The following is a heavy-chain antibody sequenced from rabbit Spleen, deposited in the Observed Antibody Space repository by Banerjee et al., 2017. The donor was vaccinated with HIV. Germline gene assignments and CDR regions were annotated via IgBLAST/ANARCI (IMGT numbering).Heavy chain of an antibody. Sequence: QSLEESGGDLVKPGASLTLTCTASGFSFSSDYYMCWVRQAPGKGLECIARIYTGSGNTYYASWAKGRFTISKTSSTTVTLQMTSLTAADTATYFCARYVSGSGYGLWGPGTLVTVS. CDR3: ARYVSGSGYGL. J-gene: IGHJ4*01. CDR2: IYTGSGNT. D-gene: IGHD1-1*01. CDR1: GFSFSSDYY. V-gene: IGHV1S40*01.